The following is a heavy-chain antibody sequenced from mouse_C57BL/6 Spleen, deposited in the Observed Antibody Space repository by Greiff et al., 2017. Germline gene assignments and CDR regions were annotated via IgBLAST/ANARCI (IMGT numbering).Heavy chain of an antibody. CDR3: ARGYDYDDWYFDV. D-gene: IGHD2-4*01. J-gene: IGHJ1*03. Sequence: QVQLKEPGAELVKPGASVKMSCKASGYTFTSYWITWVKQRPGQGLEWIGDIYPGSGSTNYNEKFKSKATLTVDTSSSTAYMQLSSLTSEDSAVYYCARGYDYDDWYFDVWGTGTTVTVSS. V-gene: IGHV1-55*01. CDR1: GYTFTSYW. CDR2: IYPGSGST.